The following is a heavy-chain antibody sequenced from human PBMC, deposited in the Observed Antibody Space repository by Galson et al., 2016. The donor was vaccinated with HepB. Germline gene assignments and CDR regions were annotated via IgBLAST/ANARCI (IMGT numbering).Heavy chain of an antibody. Sequence: SLRLSCAGSGFTFSSYAITWVRQAPGQGLEWVSAISGSGGSTYYADSVKGRFTIPTDNSKSTLFMQMNSLRAEDTALYYCAKDLSWDIVVVPFSKESNWFHPWGQGTLVTVSS. CDR2: ISGSGGST. V-gene: IGHV3-23*01. J-gene: IGHJ5*02. CDR1: GFTFSSYA. CDR3: AKDLSWDIVVVPFSKESNWFHP. D-gene: IGHD2-2*01.